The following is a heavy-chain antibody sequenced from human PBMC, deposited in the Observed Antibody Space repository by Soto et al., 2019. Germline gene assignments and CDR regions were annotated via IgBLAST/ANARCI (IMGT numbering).Heavy chain of an antibody. CDR2: IYWDDDT. J-gene: IGHJ4*02. CDR1: GFSLITSGVG. Sequence: QITLKEAGPTLVKPTQTLTLTCSFSGFSLITSGVGVGWIRQPPGKALEWLALIYWDDDTGYSTSLRNRLTITKDTSRYQVVLTLTNMDPADTATYYCAHTMAPRIFDSWGQGTLVTVSS. CDR3: AHTMAPRIFDS. V-gene: IGHV2-5*02.